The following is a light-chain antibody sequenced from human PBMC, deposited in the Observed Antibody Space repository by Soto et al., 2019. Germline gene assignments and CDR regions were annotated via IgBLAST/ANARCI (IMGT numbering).Light chain of an antibody. CDR1: QSVSSSY. CDR2: GPS. CDR3: QRHNNWPLT. J-gene: IGKJ4*01. Sequence: EFVLTQSPGTLSLSPGGRATLSCRASQSVSSSYIAWYQQKPGQAPRLLIYGPSSRATGIPDRFSGSGSGTDFTLTISRLQSEDFAVYYCQRHNNWPLTFGGGTKVDIK. V-gene: IGKV3-20*01.